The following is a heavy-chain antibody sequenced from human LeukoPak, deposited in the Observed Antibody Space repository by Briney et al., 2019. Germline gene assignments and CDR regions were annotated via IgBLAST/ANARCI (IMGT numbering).Heavy chain of an antibody. CDR2: IYHSGST. Sequence: SETLSLTCTVSAGSINSYYWSWIRQPPGKGLEWIGYIYHSGSTYYNPSLKSRVTISVDRSKNQFSLKLSSVTAADTAVYYCARDTNMGATDYWGQGTLVTVSS. J-gene: IGHJ4*02. CDR3: ARDTNMGATDY. CDR1: AGSINSYY. D-gene: IGHD1-26*01. V-gene: IGHV4-59*12.